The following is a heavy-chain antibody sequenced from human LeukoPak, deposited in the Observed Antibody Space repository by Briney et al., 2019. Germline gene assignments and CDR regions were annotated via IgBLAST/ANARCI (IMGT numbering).Heavy chain of an antibody. D-gene: IGHD1-14*01. V-gene: IGHV4-38-2*02. CDR2: IYHSGST. Sequence: SETLSLTCTVSGYSISSGYYWGWIRQPPGKGLEWIGSIYHSGSTYYNPSLKSRVIISVDTSKNQFSLKLSSVTAADTAVYYCARTSYNSGPTPGGYWGRGTLVTVSS. CDR1: GYSISSGYY. CDR3: ARTSYNSGPTPGGY. J-gene: IGHJ4*02.